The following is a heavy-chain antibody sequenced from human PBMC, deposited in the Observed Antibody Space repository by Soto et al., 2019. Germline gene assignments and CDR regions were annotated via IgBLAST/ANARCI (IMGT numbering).Heavy chain of an antibody. Sequence: GGSLRLSCAASGFTFSSYAMGWVRQGPGKGLEWVAVVSIGGSTHYADSVRGRFTISRDNSKNTLSLQMNSLTAEDTAVYFCAKSLGAGGHFDYCGQGALVTVYS. D-gene: IGHD1-26*01. CDR2: VSIGGST. J-gene: IGHJ4*02. CDR1: GFTFSSYA. V-gene: IGHV3-23*01. CDR3: AKSLGAGGHFDY.